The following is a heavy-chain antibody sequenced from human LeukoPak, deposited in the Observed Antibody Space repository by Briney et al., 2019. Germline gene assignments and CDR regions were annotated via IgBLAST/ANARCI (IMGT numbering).Heavy chain of an antibody. Sequence: ASVKVSCKASGYTFTSYGISWVRQAPGQGLEWMGWISAYNGNTNYAQKLQGRVTMTTDTSTSTAYMELRSLRSDDTAVYYCARASGYADFYNWFDPWGQGTLVTVPS. CDR2: ISAYNGNT. D-gene: IGHD4-17*01. V-gene: IGHV1-18*01. CDR3: ARASGYADFYNWFDP. CDR1: GYTFTSYG. J-gene: IGHJ5*02.